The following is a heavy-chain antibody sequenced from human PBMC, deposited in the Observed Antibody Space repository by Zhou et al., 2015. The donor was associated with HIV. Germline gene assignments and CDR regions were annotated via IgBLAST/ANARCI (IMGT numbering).Heavy chain of an antibody. D-gene: IGHD3-22*01. CDR3: ARDGPDDNSGSALSSYNYFGMDV. CDR2: ISAGSTTI. V-gene: IGHV3-11*01. J-gene: IGHJ6*02. CDR1: GFTFSDYY. Sequence: QVQLVESGGGLVKPEGSLRLSCVASGFTFSDYYMSWIRQAPGKGLEWISFISAGSTTIYYADSVKGRFTVSRDNAKNSLYLQMNSLRAEDTAVYFCARDGPDDNSGSALSSYNYFGMDVWGQGTTVIVSS.